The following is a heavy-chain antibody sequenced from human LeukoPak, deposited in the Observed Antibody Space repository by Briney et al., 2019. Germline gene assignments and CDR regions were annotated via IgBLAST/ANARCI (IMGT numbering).Heavy chain of an antibody. V-gene: IGHV3-7*03. D-gene: IGHD3-22*01. J-gene: IGHJ4*02. CDR2: IKQDGSEK. CDR1: GFTFSSYW. CDR3: ARDDSYYYDSPDY. Sequence: PGGSLRLSCAASGFTFSSYWMSWVRQAPGKGLEWVANIKQDGSEKYYVDSVKGRFTISRDNAKNSLYLQMNSLRAEDTAVYYCARDDSYYYDSPDYWGQGTLVTVSS.